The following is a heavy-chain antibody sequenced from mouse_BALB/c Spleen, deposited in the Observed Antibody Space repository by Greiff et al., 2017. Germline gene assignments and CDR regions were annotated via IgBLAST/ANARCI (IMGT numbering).Heavy chain of an antibody. CDR2: ISSGGST. CDR1: GFPFCSYA. CDR3: ARQRGQGAFDGFAY. D-gene: IGHD3-2*02. J-gene: IGHJ3*01. V-gene: IGHV5-6-5*01. Sequence: EVHLVESGRGLVKPARSLNLTCAVSGFPFCSYAVSWVRQTPEKRLEWVATISSGGSTYYPASVKARFTISRDNTRNILYLKMSSLKSEDTAMYYCARQRGQGAFDGFAYWGQGTLVTVSA.